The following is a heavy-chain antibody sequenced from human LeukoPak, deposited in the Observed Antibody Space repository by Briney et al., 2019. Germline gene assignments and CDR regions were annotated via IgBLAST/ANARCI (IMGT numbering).Heavy chain of an antibody. D-gene: IGHD3-10*01. CDR2: INPSSGGT. J-gene: IGHJ4*02. V-gene: IGHV1-2*02. CDR1: GYTFTGYY. CDR3: ARDRDYGSGIFDY. Sequence: SVKVSCKASGYTFTGYYMHWVRQAPGQGLEWMGWINPSSGGTNYAQKFQGRVTMTRDTSISTAYMELNRLRSDDTAVYYCARDRDYGSGIFDYWGQGTLVTVSS.